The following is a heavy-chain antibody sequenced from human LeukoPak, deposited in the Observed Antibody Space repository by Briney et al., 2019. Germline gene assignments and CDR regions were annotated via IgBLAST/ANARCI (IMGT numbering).Heavy chain of an antibody. CDR1: GFTFSNYG. J-gene: IGHJ3*02. D-gene: IGHD3-10*01. CDR2: IWYDGNDK. CDR3: ARNYGSGRGSDALDI. V-gene: IGHV3-33*01. Sequence: GRSLRLSCAASGFTFSNYGMHWVRQAPGKWLEWVAVIWYDGNDKNYADSVKGRFTISRDNSKNTLYLQMNSLRAEDTAVYYCARNYGSGRGSDALDIWGQGTMVTVSS.